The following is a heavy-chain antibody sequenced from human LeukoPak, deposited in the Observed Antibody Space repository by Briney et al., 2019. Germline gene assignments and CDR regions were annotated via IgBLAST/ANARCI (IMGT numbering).Heavy chain of an antibody. V-gene: IGHV3-30-3*01. J-gene: IGHJ4*02. CDR2: ISYDGSNK. CDR3: ARDRCSSTSCYTHYFDY. CDR1: GFTFSTYW. Sequence: GGSLRLSCAASGFTFSTYWMGWVRQAPGQGLEWVAVISYDGSNKYYADSVKGRFTISGDTSKNTLYLQMNSLRAEDTAVYYCARDRCSSTSCYTHYFDYWGQGTLVTVSS. D-gene: IGHD2-2*02.